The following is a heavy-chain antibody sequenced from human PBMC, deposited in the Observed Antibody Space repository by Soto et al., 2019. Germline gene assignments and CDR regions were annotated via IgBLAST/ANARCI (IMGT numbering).Heavy chain of an antibody. CDR3: ARGGGYAVDF. Sequence: QVQLVQSGGELRKPGASVKVSCKASGYTFTDNSITWVRQAPGQGLEWMGWINTDTGATRSTQKSQDRVTMTTDTSTSTAYLELTGLRSDDTAIYYCARGGGYAVDFWGQGTLVAVSS. CDR1: GYTFTDNS. CDR2: INTDTGAT. D-gene: IGHD5-12*01. J-gene: IGHJ4*02. V-gene: IGHV1-18*01.